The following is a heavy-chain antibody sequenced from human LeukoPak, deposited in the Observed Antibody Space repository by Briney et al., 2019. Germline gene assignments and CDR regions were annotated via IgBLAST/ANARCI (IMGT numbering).Heavy chain of an antibody. Sequence: PSETLSLTCTVSGGPISSYYWSWIRQPAGKGLEWIGRIYTSGSTNYNPSLKSRVTISVDTSKNQFSLKLSSVTAADTAVYYCARDLPNYYDSSGYYRRVNWFDPWGQGTLVTVSS. CDR3: ARDLPNYYDSSGYYRRVNWFDP. V-gene: IGHV4-4*07. J-gene: IGHJ5*02. CDR2: IYTSGST. D-gene: IGHD3-22*01. CDR1: GGPISSYY.